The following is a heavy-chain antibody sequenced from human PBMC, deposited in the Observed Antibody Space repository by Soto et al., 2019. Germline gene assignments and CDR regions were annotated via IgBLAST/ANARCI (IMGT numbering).Heavy chain of an antibody. D-gene: IGHD2-15*01. J-gene: IGHJ6*01. V-gene: IGHV3-23*01. CDR1: LLILSIYA. Sequence: WGALVVPWVASLLILSIYAMRPVRQAPGTRLDSVLHISGSGGNTYYADSVKGRFTISRDNCKNALYLQMNSLRADETAVYYCAKARPRCGGSCYPGPYYYYGMDVWGQGTTVTVSS. CDR2: ISGSGGNT. CDR3: AKARPRCGGSCYPGPYYYYGMDV.